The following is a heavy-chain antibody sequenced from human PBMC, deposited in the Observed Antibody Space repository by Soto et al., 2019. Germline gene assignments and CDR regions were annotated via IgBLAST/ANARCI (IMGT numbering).Heavy chain of an antibody. CDR1: GFTFSSYD. D-gene: IGHD4-17*01. CDR2: IGTAGDT. J-gene: IGHJ5*02. Sequence: EVQLVESGGGLVQPGGSPRLSCAASGFTFSSYDMHWVRQATGKGLEWVSAIGTAGDTYYPGSVKGRFTISRENAKNSLYLQMNSLRAEDTAVYYCARGLGATVTGWFDPWGQGTLVTVST. CDR3: ARGLGATVTGWFDP. V-gene: IGHV3-13*01.